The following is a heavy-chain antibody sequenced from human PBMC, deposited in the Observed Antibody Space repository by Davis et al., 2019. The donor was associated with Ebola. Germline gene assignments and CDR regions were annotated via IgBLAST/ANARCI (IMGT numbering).Heavy chain of an antibody. Sequence: PSETLSLTCTVSGGSISSSSYYWGWIRQPPGKGLEWIGSIYYSGSTYYNPSLKSRVTISVDTSKNQFSLKLSSVTAADTAVYYCASQTWDFDYWGQGTLVTVSS. D-gene: IGHD3-16*01. CDR1: GGSISSSSYY. J-gene: IGHJ4*02. V-gene: IGHV4-39*07. CDR2: IYYSGST. CDR3: ASQTWDFDY.